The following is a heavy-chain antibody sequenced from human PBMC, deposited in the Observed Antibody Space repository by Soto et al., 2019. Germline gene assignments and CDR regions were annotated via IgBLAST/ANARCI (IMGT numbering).Heavy chain of an antibody. CDR3: VRHMVPGGSGYFSGGD. Sequence: GESLKISCKASGYTFTTYWIAWVRQMPGKGLEWVAIIYPGDSDTKYSPSFQGRVTISADKSITTAYLQWSSLRASDSAMYYCVRHMVPGGSGYFSGGDWGMGTLVTVSS. V-gene: IGHV5-51*01. CDR2: IYPGDSDT. D-gene: IGHD5-12*01. CDR1: GYTFTTYW. J-gene: IGHJ4*02.